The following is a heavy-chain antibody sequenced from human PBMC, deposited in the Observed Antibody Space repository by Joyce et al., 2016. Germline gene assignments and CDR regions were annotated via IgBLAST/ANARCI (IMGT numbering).Heavy chain of an antibody. CDR3: ARAPRGPGYFDS. CDR1: GDSITTGGYA. CDR2: IYHSGNT. V-gene: IGHV4-30-2*01. Sequence: QLLLQDSGPGLVKTSQTLSLTCAVSGDSITTGGYAWNWIRQPPGKGLEWIGDIYHSGNTHFTPSLQSRVTISVDRSKSQFSLKLSSVTAADTAVYYCARAPRGPGYFDSWGQGTLVTVSS. D-gene: IGHD3-10*01. J-gene: IGHJ4*02.